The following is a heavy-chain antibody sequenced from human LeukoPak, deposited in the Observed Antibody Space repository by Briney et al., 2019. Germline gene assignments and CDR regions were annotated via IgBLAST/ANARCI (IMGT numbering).Heavy chain of an antibody. D-gene: IGHD3-10*01. CDR2: IYTSGST. Sequence: PSETLSLTCTVSGGSISSGSYYWSWIRQPAGKGLEWIGRIYTSGSTNYNPSLKSRVTISVDTSKNQFSLKLSSVTAADTAVYYCASGTYYYGSGSYYPFQHWGQGTLVTVSS. CDR1: GGSISSGSYY. CDR3: ASGTYYYGSGSYYPFQH. J-gene: IGHJ1*01. V-gene: IGHV4-61*02.